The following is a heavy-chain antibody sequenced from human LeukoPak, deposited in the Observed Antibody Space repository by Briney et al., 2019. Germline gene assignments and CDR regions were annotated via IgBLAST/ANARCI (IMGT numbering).Heavy chain of an antibody. D-gene: IGHD2-15*01. Sequence: SETLSLTCTVSGGSISSCSYYWSWIRQPAGKGLEWLGCIYTSGSTNYHPSLESPVTLSVGTSKNQFSLKLRPASPADTAGYYRARNMGQYCSGGSCYSNYYYYYMDVWGKGTTVTMSS. CDR3: ARNMGQYCSGGSCYSNYYYYYMDV. V-gene: IGHV4-61*02. J-gene: IGHJ6*03. CDR1: GGSISSCSYY. CDR2: IYTSGST.